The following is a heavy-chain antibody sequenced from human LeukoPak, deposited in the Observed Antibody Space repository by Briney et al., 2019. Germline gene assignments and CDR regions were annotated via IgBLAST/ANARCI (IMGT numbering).Heavy chain of an antibody. D-gene: IGHD3-3*01. V-gene: IGHV4-39*01. Sequence: SETLSLTCTVSGGSISSGGYYWSWIRQHPGKGLEWIGYIYYSGSTYYNPSLKSRVTISVDTSKNQFSLKLSSVTAADTAVYYCARHGRIDFWSGYYTDGSFDYWGQGTLVTVSS. CDR3: ARHGRIDFWSGYYTDGSFDY. J-gene: IGHJ4*02. CDR1: GGSISSGGYY. CDR2: IYYSGST.